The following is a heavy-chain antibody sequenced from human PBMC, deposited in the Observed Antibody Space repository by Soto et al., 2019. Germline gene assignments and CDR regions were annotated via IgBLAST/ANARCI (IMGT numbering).Heavy chain of an antibody. J-gene: IGHJ4*02. V-gene: IGHV1-18*01. CDR1: GYTFTSYG. CDR3: ARVAYCGGDCYFDY. CDR2: ISAYNGNT. Sequence: DASVKVSCKASGYTFTSYGISWVRQAPGQGLEWMGWISAYNGNTNYAQKLQGRVTMTTDTSTSTAYMELRSLRSDDTAVYYCARVAYCGGDCYFDYWGQGTLVTVSS. D-gene: IGHD2-21*02.